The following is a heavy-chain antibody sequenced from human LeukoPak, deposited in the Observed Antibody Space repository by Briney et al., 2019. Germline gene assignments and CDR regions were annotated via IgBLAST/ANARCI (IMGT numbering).Heavy chain of an antibody. CDR1: GFTFRTLA. D-gene: IGHD3-10*01. V-gene: IGHV3-15*01. Sequence: PGGSLRLSCAASGFTFRTLAMNWVRQAPGKGLEWDGRIKSKTYGGTTDYAAPVKGRFTISRDDSKNTLYLQMNSLKTEDTAVYYCTTGITMVRGVIHLIDYWGQGTLVTVSS. CDR2: IKSKTYGGTT. CDR3: TTGITMVRGVIHLIDY. J-gene: IGHJ4*02.